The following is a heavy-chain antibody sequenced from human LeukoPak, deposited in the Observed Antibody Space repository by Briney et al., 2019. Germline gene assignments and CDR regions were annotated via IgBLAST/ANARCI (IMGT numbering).Heavy chain of an antibody. Sequence: SQTLSLTCTVSGGSINSGYYWGWIRQPPGKGLEWIGSISQSGSTYYRASLKSRVTISMDTSKNQFYLKLRSVTAADTAVYYCARHTYCLGGSCYVDNWGQGTLVTVSS. CDR3: ARHTYCLGGSCYVDN. CDR1: GGSINSGYY. CDR2: ISQSGST. V-gene: IGHV4-38-2*02. D-gene: IGHD2-15*01. J-gene: IGHJ4*02.